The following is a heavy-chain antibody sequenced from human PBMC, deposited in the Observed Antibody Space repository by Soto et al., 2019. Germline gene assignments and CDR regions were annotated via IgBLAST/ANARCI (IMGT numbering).Heavy chain of an antibody. Sequence: GESLKISCKGSGYSFTSYWIGWVRQMPGKGLEWMGIIYPGDSDTRYSPSFQGQVTISADKSISTAYLQWSSLKASDTAMYYCATTSLDRPSFTGEADYYGMDVWGQGTTVTVSS. D-gene: IGHD2-21*01. CDR2: IYPGDSDT. J-gene: IGHJ6*02. V-gene: IGHV5-51*01. CDR1: GYSFTSYW. CDR3: ATTSLDRPSFTGEADYYGMDV.